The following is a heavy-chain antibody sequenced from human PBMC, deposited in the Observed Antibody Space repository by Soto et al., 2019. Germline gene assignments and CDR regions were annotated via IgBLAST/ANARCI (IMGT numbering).Heavy chain of an antibody. CDR3: ARDCTLGIRYCRWFDP. CDR1: GFTLSGYA. CDR2: ISSSSSNI. Sequence: EVQLVESGGGLVQPGGSLRLSCVASGFTLSGYAMNWVRQAPGKGLEWVSYISSSSSNIQYAGSVKGRFTISRDNDKNSLHLQINSLRDEDTAVYYWARDCTLGIRYCRWFDPWGQGTLVTVSS. J-gene: IGHJ5*02. V-gene: IGHV3-48*02. D-gene: IGHD2-8*01.